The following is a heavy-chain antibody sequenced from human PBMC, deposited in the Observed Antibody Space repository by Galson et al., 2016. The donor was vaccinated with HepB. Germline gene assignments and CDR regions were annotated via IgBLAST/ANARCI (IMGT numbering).Heavy chain of an antibody. CDR3: AIAYLDGGDCGGECESYYYYAMDV. CDR1: GYSFANYW. Sequence: QSGAEVKKPGESLKISCKGSGYSFANYWIGWVRQMPGKGLEWMGITYPDDSDTRYSPAFQGQVTISVDKSISTAYLQWSSLRASDTAMYYCAIAYLDGGDCGGECESYYYYAMDVWGQGTTVTVAS. D-gene: IGHD2-21*01. CDR2: TYPDDSDT. J-gene: IGHJ6*02. V-gene: IGHV5-51*01.